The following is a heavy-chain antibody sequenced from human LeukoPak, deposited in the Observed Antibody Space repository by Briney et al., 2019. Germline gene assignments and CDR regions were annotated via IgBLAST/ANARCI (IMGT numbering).Heavy chain of an antibody. V-gene: IGHV5-51*01. CDR2: IYPDDSDT. D-gene: IGHD4-11*01. CDR1: GYSFTTYW. Sequence: GESLKISCKGSGYSFTTYWIGRVRQMPGKGLEWMGIIYPDDSDTRYSPSFQGQVTISADKSISTAYLQWSSLKASDTAMYYCARPTGLRFFDYWGQGTLVTVSS. J-gene: IGHJ4*02. CDR3: ARPTGLRFFDY.